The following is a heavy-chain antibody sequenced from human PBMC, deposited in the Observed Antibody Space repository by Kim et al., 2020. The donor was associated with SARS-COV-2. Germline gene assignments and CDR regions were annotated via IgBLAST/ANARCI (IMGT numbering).Heavy chain of an antibody. D-gene: IGHD3-10*01. CDR3: TRDDYYGSGSYYTVGS. Sequence: SVKGRFTISRDDSKNTAYLQMNSLKTEDTAVYYCTRDDYYGSGSYYTVGSWGQGTLVTVSS. V-gene: IGHV3-73*01. J-gene: IGHJ5*02.